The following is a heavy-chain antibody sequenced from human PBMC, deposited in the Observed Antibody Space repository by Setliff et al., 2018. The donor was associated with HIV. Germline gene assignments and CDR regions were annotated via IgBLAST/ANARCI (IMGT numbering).Heavy chain of an antibody. CDR2: IFSSGCT. V-gene: IGHV4-4*07. CDR3: ARDPVITMMVGPKFYFDY. Sequence: SETLSLTCTVSGGSISSYYWSWIRQPAGKGLEWIGRIFSSGCTSYNSSLKSRVTMSVDTSKNQFSLRLTSVTATDTAVYYCARDPVITMMVGPKFYFDYWGQGILVTVSS. J-gene: IGHJ4*02. D-gene: IGHD3-22*01. CDR1: GGSISSYY.